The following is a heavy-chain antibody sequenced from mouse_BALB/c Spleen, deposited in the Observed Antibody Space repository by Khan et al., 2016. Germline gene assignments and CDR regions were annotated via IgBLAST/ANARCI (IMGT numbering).Heavy chain of an antibody. CDR3: ARSDYGDKDAMDY. Sequence: EVELVESGPGLVKPSQSLSLTCTVTGYSITSDYAWNWIRQFPGNRLECMGYISYSGSTNYNPSLKSQISITRDTSKNQFFLQLNSVTSEDTASYYCARSDYGDKDAMDYWGQGTSVTVSS. CDR1: GYSITSDYA. D-gene: IGHD1-1*01. J-gene: IGHJ4*01. CDR2: ISYSGST. V-gene: IGHV3-2*02.